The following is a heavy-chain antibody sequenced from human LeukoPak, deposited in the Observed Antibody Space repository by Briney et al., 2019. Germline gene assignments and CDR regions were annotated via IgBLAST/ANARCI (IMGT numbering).Heavy chain of an antibody. CDR3: ARGVIAAPPDY. Sequence: QPGRSLRLSCAASGFTFSSYAMHWVRQAPGKGLEWVAVISYDGSNKYYADSVKGRFTTSRDNSKNTLYLQMNSLRAEDTAVYYCARGVIAAPPDYWGQGTLVTVSS. J-gene: IGHJ4*02. D-gene: IGHD6-13*01. CDR1: GFTFSSYA. V-gene: IGHV3-30-3*01. CDR2: ISYDGSNK.